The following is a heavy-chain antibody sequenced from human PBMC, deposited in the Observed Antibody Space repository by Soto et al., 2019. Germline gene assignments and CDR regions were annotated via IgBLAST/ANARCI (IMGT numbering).Heavy chain of an antibody. CDR2: IIPIFGTA. Sequence: QVQLVQSGAEVRKPGSSVRVSCKASGGSFNRHTISWVRQAPGQGLEWMGGIIPIFGTANHAQKFQGRVTIIADESTSTVYMELSSLRSDDTAIYYCARGLITMVRGGGMDVWGQGTTVTVSS. CDR1: GGSFNRHT. CDR3: ARGLITMVRGGGMDV. V-gene: IGHV1-69*01. J-gene: IGHJ6*02. D-gene: IGHD3-10*01.